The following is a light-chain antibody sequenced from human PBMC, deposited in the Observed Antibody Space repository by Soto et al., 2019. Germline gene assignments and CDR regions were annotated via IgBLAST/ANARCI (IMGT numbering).Light chain of an antibody. Sequence: AIQLTQSPSSLSASVGDRVTITCRASQGIRNDLGRYQQKPGKAPKLLIYSASSLQSGVPSRFSGSGSGTDFTLTISSLQPEDFETYYCLQDYNCPLTLGQGTKVDIK. V-gene: IGKV1-6*01. CDR1: QGIRND. CDR3: LQDYNCPLT. CDR2: SAS. J-gene: IGKJ1*01.